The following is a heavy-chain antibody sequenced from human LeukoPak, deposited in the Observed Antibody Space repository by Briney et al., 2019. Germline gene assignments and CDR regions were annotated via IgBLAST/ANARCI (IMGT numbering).Heavy chain of an antibody. Sequence: GGSLRLSCAASGFTFSSYIMNWVRQAPGKGLEWVSSISSSSSYIYYADSVKGRFTISRDNAKNSLYLQMNSLRAEDTAVYYCATNSRFMITFGGVPYYMDVWGKGTTVTVSS. V-gene: IGHV3-21*01. D-gene: IGHD3-16*01. CDR3: ATNSRFMITFGGVPYYMDV. CDR2: ISSSSSYI. CDR1: GFTFSSYI. J-gene: IGHJ6*03.